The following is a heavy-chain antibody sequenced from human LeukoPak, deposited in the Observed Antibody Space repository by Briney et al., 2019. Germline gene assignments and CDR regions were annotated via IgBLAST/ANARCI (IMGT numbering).Heavy chain of an antibody. CDR2: IYYSGST. J-gene: IGHJ4*02. CDR1: GGSISSYY. V-gene: IGHV4-59*01. D-gene: IGHD4-23*01. CDR3: ARGLTVGTVTYFDY. Sequence: SETLSLTCTVSGGSISSYYWSWIWQPPGKGLEWIGYIYYSGSTNYNPSLKSRVTISVDTSKNQFSLKLSSVTAADTAVYYCARGLTVGTVTYFDYWGQGTLVTVSS.